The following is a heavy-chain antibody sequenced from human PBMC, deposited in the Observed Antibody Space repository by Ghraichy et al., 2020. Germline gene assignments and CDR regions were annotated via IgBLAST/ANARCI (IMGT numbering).Heavy chain of an antibody. J-gene: IGHJ4*02. CDR2: ISWNSGSI. CDR3: ARGPGMAVGKGYFDY. CDR1: GFTSANYA. D-gene: IGHD6-19*01. V-gene: IGHV3-9*02. Sequence: GGSLRLSCAASGFTSANYAMHWVRQAPGKGLEWVSGISWNSGSIEYADSVKGRFTISRDNAKNSLYLQMNSLRVEDTALYYCARGPGMAVGKGYFDYWGQGTLVTASS.